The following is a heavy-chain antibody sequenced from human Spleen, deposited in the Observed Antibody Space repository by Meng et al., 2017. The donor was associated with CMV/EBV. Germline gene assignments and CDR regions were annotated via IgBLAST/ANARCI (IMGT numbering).Heavy chain of an antibody. V-gene: IGHV1-46*01. Sequence: ASVKVSCKASGYTFTSYYVHWVRQAPGQGLEWMGIINPSGGSTTYAQKFHGRVIMIRDTSTRTVYLDLNSLRSDVTAVYYCARDPPNCSSTSWCTGDYFDCWGQGTLVTVSS. CDR1: GYTFTSYY. J-gene: IGHJ4*02. CDR2: INPSGGST. D-gene: IGHD2-2*01. CDR3: ARDPPNCSSTSWCTGDYFDC.